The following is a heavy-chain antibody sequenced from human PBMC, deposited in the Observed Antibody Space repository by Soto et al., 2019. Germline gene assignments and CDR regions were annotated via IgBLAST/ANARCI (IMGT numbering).Heavy chain of an antibody. Sequence: GGSLRLSCAASGFTFSSYAMHWVRQAPGKGLEYVSAISSNGGSTYYANSVKGRFTISRDNSKNTLYLQMGSLRAEDMAVYYCARGATCSGGSCYPTYFDYWGQGTLVTVS. CDR2: ISSNGGST. D-gene: IGHD2-15*01. CDR3: ARGATCSGGSCYPTYFDY. V-gene: IGHV3-64*01. CDR1: GFTFSSYA. J-gene: IGHJ4*02.